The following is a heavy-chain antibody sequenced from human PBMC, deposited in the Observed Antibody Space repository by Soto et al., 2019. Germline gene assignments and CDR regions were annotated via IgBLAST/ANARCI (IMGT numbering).Heavy chain of an antibody. J-gene: IGHJ5*02. CDR3: ARVMVEILSWFAP. V-gene: IGHV3-53*01. CDR1: GFTFSNNY. Sequence: EVQLVESGGGLIQPGGSLRLSCAASGFTFSNNYMSWVRQAPGKGLEWVSVSYSGGSTYYDAAVKGRFTISRENTTNRLYLQMICQGAEDPRVEYSARVMVEILSWFAPWGQGTLAPVSS. D-gene: IGHD2-21*01. CDR2: SYSGGST.